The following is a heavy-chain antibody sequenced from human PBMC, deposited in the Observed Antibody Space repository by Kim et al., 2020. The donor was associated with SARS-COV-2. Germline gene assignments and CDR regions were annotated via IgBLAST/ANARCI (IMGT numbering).Heavy chain of an antibody. CDR3: AGYVAAYYYYYGMDV. D-gene: IGHD1-1*01. Sequence: GGSLRLSCAASGFTFSSYWMHWVRQAPGKGLVWVSRVNSDGSSTSYADSVKGRFTISRDNAKNTLYLQMNSLRAEDTAVYYCAGYVAAYYYYYGMDVWGQGATVTVS. CDR1: GFTFSSYW. V-gene: IGHV3-74*01. J-gene: IGHJ6*02. CDR2: VNSDGSST.